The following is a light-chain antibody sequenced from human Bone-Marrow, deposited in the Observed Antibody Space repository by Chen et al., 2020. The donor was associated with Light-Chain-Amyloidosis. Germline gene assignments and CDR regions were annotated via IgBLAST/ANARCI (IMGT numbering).Light chain of an antibody. CDR3: SSYTSSSTLVV. J-gene: IGLJ2*01. Sequence: QSALTQPASVSGSPGQSLTISSTGTSSDVGGYNYVSWYQQHPGKAPKLMIYDVSNRPSGVSNRFSGSKSGNTASLTISGLQAEDEADYYCSSYTSSSTLVVFGGGTKLTVL. V-gene: IGLV2-14*01. CDR2: DVS. CDR1: SSDVGGYNY.